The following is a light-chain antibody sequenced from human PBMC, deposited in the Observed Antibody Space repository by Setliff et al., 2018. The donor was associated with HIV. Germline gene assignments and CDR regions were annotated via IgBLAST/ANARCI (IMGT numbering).Light chain of an antibody. J-gene: IGLJ2*01. CDR2: DVT. Sequence: QSALTQPASVSGSPGQSITISCTGSSSDIGGYESVSWYQQHPGEVPKLMIYDVTKRPSGVSNRFSASKSGNTASLTISGLQAEDEAHYYCCSYAGSDTWIFGGGTQLTVL. CDR3: CSYAGSDTWI. CDR1: SSDIGGYES. V-gene: IGLV2-23*02.